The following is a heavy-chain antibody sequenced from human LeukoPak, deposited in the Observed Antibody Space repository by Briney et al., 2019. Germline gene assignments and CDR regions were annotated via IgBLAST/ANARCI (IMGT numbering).Heavy chain of an antibody. D-gene: IGHD5-24*01. CDR1: GYSISSGYC. CDR2: IYHSGST. CDR3: ARLTGGDGYKSYYYMDV. V-gene: IGHV4-38-2*01. Sequence: SETLSLTCAVSGYSISSGYCWGWIRQPPGKGLEWIGSIYHSGSTYYNPSLKSRVTISVDTSKNQFSLKLSSVTAADTAVYYCARLTGGDGYKSYYYMDVWGKGTTVTVSS. J-gene: IGHJ6*03.